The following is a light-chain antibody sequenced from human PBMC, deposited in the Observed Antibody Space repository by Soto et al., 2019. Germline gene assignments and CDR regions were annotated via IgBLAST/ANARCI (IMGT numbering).Light chain of an antibody. V-gene: IGLV1-40*01. Sequence: QSALTQPPSVSGAPGQRVTISCTGSSSNIGAGYDVHWYQQLPGTAPKLLIYANINRPSGVPDRFSGSKSGTSASLAITGLQAEDEADYYCQSYDSSLSGSLFGTGTKLTVL. CDR1: SSNIGAGYD. CDR2: ANI. J-gene: IGLJ1*01. CDR3: QSYDSSLSGSL.